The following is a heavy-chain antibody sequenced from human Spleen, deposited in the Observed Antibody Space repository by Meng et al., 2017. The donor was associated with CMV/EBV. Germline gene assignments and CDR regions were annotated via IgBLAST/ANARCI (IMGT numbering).Heavy chain of an antibody. J-gene: IGHJ5*02. CDR1: GFTFSSYG. CDR3: ATRPTVTTYGWFDP. V-gene: IGHV3-30*02. Sequence: SGFTFSSYGMTWFRQAPGKGLEWVAFIRYDGSNRNYAASVKGRFTISRDNSNNTLYLQMNSLRAEDTAVYYCATRPTVTTYGWFDPWGQGTLVTVSS. D-gene: IGHD4-11*01. CDR2: IRYDGSNR.